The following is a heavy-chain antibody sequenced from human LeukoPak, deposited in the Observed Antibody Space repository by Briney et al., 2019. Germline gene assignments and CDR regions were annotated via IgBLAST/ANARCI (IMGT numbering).Heavy chain of an antibody. CDR3: ARPGITAFDI. CDR2: ISSSGSIT. V-gene: IGHV3-48*01. D-gene: IGHD3-10*01. CDR1: GFILSSHN. J-gene: IGHJ3*02. Sequence: GGSLRLSCVASGFILSSHNINWVRQAPGKGREWVSHISSSGSITYYGDSVKGRITISRDNAKNSVSLYMNSLRAEDSAVYYCARPGITAFDIWGQGTMVTVSS.